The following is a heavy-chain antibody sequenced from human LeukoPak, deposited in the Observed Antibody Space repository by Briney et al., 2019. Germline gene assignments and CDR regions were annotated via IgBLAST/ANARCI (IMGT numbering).Heavy chain of an antibody. CDR3: AHAPNSSGYYVYGMDV. Sequence: TLSLTCTVSGGSISRYYWSWIRQPPGKALEWLALIYWNDDKRYSPSLKSRLTITKDTPKNQVVLTMTNMDPVDTATYYCAHAPNSSGYYVYGMDVWGQRTTVTVSS. CDR1: GGSISRYYW. J-gene: IGHJ6*02. V-gene: IGHV2-5*08. CDR2: IYWNDDK. D-gene: IGHD3-22*01.